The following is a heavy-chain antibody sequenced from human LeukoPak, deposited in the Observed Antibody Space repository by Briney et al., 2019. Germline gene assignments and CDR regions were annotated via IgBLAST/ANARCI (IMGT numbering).Heavy chain of an antibody. Sequence: SETLSLTCTVSGASISSYYWSWIRQPAGKALERIGRIYVTGSTTYNPSLESRVTMSLDTSKNHFSLKLRSVTAADTAVYYCARDSGTTGEVKFDPWGQGTLVTVSS. J-gene: IGHJ5*02. D-gene: IGHD1-7*01. CDR1: GASISSYY. CDR2: IYVTGST. CDR3: ARDSGTTGEVKFDP. V-gene: IGHV4-4*07.